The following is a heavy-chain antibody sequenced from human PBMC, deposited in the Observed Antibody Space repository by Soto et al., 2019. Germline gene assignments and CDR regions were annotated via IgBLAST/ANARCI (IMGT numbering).Heavy chain of an antibody. D-gene: IGHD1-26*01. Sequence: QVQLVQSGAEVKKPGASVKVSCKASGYTFTSQNMHWVRQAPGQGLEWMGVINPSVGSTTYAQKFQXXVXMXXDTTTSPVHMEVSSLRAEVTAAYYCSSPLGARFDFRGQGTLVTVSS. CDR2: INPSVGST. V-gene: IGHV1-46*03. CDR1: GYTFTSQN. J-gene: IGHJ4*02. CDR3: SSPLGARFDF.